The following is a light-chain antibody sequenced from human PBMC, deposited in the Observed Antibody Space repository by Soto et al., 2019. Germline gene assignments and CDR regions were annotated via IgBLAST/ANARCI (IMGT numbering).Light chain of an antibody. V-gene: IGKV3-15*01. CDR2: GAS. J-gene: IGKJ1*01. CDR3: QQYNNWPPWT. CDR1: QSVSSN. Sequence: IVMTQSPATLSVSPGERATLSCRASQSVSSNLAWYQQKPGQAPRLLIYGASTRATGSPARFRGSGSGTEFTLTISSLQSEDVAVYYCQQYNNWPPWTFGQGTKVEIK.